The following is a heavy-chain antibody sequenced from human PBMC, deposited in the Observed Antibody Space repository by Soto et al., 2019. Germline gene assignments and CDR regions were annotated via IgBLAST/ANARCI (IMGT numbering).Heavy chain of an antibody. CDR2: INHSGST. CDR3: ARDKITGPFDY. Sequence: QVQLQQWGAGLLKPSETLSLTCAVYGGSFSGYYWTWIRQPPGTGLEWIGEINHSGSTNYNPSLKXXVTISVDTSKNQFSLKLTSVTAADTAVYYCARDKITGPFDYWGQGTLVTVSS. J-gene: IGHJ4*02. CDR1: GGSFSGYY. V-gene: IGHV4-34*01. D-gene: IGHD2-8*02.